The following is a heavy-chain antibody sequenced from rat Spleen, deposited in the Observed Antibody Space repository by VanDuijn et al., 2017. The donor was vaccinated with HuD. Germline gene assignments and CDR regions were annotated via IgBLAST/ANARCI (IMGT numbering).Heavy chain of an antibody. J-gene: IGHJ1*01. CDR2: IMYDVSRT. CDR3: ARRGSPYWYFDF. Sequence: EVQLVETGGGLVQPGRSLKLSCAASGFTFSDYGMAWVRQAPKKGLEWVATIMYDVSRTYYRDSVKGRFTISRDNAKSTLYLQMDSLRSEDTATYYCARRGSPYWYFDFWGPGTMVTVSS. V-gene: IGHV5-17*01. CDR1: GFTFSDYG. D-gene: IGHD1-11*01.